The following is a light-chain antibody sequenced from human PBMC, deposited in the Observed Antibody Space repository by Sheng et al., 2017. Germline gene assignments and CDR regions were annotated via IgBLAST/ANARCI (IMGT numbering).Light chain of an antibody. J-gene: IGLJ2*01. CDR3: SSYAGSNNFVA. Sequence: QSALTQPPSASGSPGQSVAISCTGTSSDIGGHNYVSWYQQHPGKAPRFIIYEVDKRPSGVPDRFSGSKSGNTASLTVSGLQAEDEADYYCSSYAGSNNFVAFGGGTKLTVL. V-gene: IGLV2-8*01. CDR2: EVD. CDR1: SSDIGGHNY.